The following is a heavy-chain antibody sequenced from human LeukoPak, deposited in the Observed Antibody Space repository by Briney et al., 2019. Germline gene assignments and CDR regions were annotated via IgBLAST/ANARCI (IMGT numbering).Heavy chain of an antibody. CDR3: AREICSGGSCYLSFDY. CDR2: MNPNSGNT. Sequence: ASAKVSCKASGYTFTSYDINWVRQAIGQGLEWMGWMNPNSGNTGYAQKFQGRVTMTRNTSISTAYMEPSSLRSEDTAVYYCAREICSGGSCYLSFDYWGQGTLVTVSS. D-gene: IGHD2-15*01. CDR1: GYTFTSYD. J-gene: IGHJ4*02. V-gene: IGHV1-8*01.